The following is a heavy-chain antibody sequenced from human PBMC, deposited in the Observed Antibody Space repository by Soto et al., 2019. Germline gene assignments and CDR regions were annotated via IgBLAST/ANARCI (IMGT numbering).Heavy chain of an antibody. D-gene: IGHD3-3*01. CDR2: IYYSGST. V-gene: IGHV4-31*03. CDR1: GGSISSGGYY. J-gene: IGHJ5*02. Sequence: NPSETLSLTCTVSGGSISSGGYYWSWIRQHPGKGLEWIGYIYYSGSTYYNPSLKSRVTISVDTSKNQFSLKLSSVTAADTAVYYCARVYDFWSGYPHVDNWFDPWGQGTLVTVSS. CDR3: ARVYDFWSGYPHVDNWFDP.